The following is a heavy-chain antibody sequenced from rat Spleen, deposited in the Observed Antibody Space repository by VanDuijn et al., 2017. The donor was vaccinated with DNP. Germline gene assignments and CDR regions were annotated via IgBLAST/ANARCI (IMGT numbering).Heavy chain of an antibody. CDR3: IRWNSGHFDY. V-gene: IGHV5-7*01. CDR2: ITSSGGSI. Sequence: EVQLVGSGGGLVQPGRSLKLSCAASGFTFSDYNMAWVRQAPKKGLEWVATITSSGGSIYYPDSVKGRFTISRDNAKSTLYLQMNSLRSEDMATYYCIRWNSGHFDYWGQGVMVTVSS. CDR1: GFTFSDYN. J-gene: IGHJ2*01. D-gene: IGHD4-3*01.